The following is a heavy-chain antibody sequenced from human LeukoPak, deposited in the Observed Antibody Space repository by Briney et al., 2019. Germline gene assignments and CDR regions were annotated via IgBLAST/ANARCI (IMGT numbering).Heavy chain of an antibody. J-gene: IGHJ5*02. V-gene: IGHV3-74*01. CDR1: GFTFSSYA. Sequence: GGSLRLSCAASGFTFSSYAMSWVRQAPGKGLEWVSCISFDGSDATYADSVKGRFTISRDNAKNTLHLQMDSLTVEDTAVYYCAVSNWMDPWGQGTLVTVSS. CDR2: ISFDGSDA. CDR3: AVSNWMDP.